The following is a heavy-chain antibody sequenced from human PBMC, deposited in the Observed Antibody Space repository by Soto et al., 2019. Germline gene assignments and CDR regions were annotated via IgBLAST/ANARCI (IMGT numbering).Heavy chain of an antibody. V-gene: IGHV4-59*01. CDR3: ARGRFGGVIVMGY. CDR2: IYHSGNT. D-gene: IGHD3-16*02. CDR1: GGSISSYY. Sequence: QVQLQESGPGLVKPSETLSLTCTVSGGSISSYYWSWIRQPPGKGLEWIGYIYHSGNTNYNPSLKSRVTISVDTSKTQFSLKLSSVTAADTAVYYCARGRFGGVIVMGYWGQGTLVTVSS. J-gene: IGHJ4*02.